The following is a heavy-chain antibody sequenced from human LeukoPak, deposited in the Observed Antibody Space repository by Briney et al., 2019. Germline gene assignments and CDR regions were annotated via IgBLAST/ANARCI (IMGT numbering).Heavy chain of an antibody. CDR3: ARDRALYSGSYHPFDY. D-gene: IGHD1-26*01. CDR1: GGTFSSYA. V-gene: IGHV1-69*04. J-gene: IGHJ4*02. Sequence: ASVKVSCKASGGTFSSYAISWVRQAPGQGLELMGRIITIFGIANYAQTFQGRVTITADKSTSTAYMELSSLRSEDTAVYYCARDRALYSGSYHPFDYWGQGTLVTVSS. CDR2: IITIFGIA.